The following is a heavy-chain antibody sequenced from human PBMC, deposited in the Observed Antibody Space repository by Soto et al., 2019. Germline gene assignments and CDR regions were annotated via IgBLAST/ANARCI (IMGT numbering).Heavy chain of an antibody. CDR1: GFPFSRCA. V-gene: IGHV3-23*01. J-gene: IGHJ4*02. CDR3: AKRGGDSGWGDFDS. Sequence: EVQLLESGGGLVQPGGSLRLSCAASGFPFSRCAMHWVRQAPGKGLAWVSTISHSDHSTYYADSVKGWFTVSRDNSENTLYLQMNGLRAEDTAIYYCAKRGGDSGWGDFDSWGQGILVTVSS. CDR2: ISHSDHST. D-gene: IGHD6-19*01.